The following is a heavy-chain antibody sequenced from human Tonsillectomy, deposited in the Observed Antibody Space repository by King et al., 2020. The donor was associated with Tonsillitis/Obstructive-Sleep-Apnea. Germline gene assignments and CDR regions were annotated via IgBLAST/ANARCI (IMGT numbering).Heavy chain of an antibody. D-gene: IGHD5-12*01. V-gene: IGHV3-64D*06. CDR1: GFTFSTYG. CDR2: ISSNGGST. CDR3: VKEKVDIVATMEAYFYLGF. Sequence: VQLVESGGGLVQPGGSLRLSCSASGFTFSTYGMHWVRQAPGKGLEYVSGISSNGGSTYYGDSVKGRFTISRDNSKDTLYLQVSSLRAEDTAVYYCVKEKVDIVATMEAYFYLGFWGQGTLVTVSS. J-gene: IGHJ4*02.